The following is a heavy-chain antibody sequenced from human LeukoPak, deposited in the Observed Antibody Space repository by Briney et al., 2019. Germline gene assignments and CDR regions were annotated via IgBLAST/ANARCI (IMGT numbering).Heavy chain of an antibody. Sequence: GASVKVSCKASGYTFTSYGISWVRQAPGQGLEWMGWINTNTGNPTYAQGFTGRFVFSLDTSVSTAYLQISSLKAEDTAVYYCARDLGWFGEGGFDYWGQGTLVTVSS. D-gene: IGHD3-10*01. CDR3: ARDLGWFGEGGFDY. J-gene: IGHJ4*02. CDR1: GYTFTSYG. CDR2: INTNTGNP. V-gene: IGHV7-4-1*02.